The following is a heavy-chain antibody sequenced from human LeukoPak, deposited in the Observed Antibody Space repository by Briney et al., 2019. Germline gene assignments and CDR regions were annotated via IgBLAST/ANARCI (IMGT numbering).Heavy chain of an antibody. CDR3: ARDSSEGFYYFDY. CDR2: ISYDGSNK. V-gene: IGHV3-30-3*01. Sequence: PGGSLRLSCAASGFTFSSYAMHWVRQAPGKGLEWVAVISYDGSNKYYADSVKGRFTISRDNSKNTLYLQMNSLRAEDTAVYYCARDSSEGFYYFDYWGQGTLVTVSS. CDR1: GFTFSSYA. J-gene: IGHJ4*02. D-gene: IGHD6-19*01.